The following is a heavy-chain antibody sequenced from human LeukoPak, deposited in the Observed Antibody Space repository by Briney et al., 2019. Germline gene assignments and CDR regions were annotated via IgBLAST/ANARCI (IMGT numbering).Heavy chain of an antibody. V-gene: IGHV4-59*01. J-gene: IGHJ4*02. CDR2: IYYSGST. CDR1: GGSISSYY. CDR3: ARENDSSGYYSGGFDY. D-gene: IGHD3-22*01. Sequence: SETLSLTCTVSGGSISSYYWSWIRQPPGRGLEWIGYIYYSGSTNYNPSLKSRVTISVDTSKDQFSLTLSSVTAADTAVYYCARENDSSGYYSGGFDYWGQGTLVTVSS.